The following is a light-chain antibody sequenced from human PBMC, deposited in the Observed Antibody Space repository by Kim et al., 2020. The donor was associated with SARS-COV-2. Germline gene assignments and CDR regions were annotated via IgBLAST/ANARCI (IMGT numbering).Light chain of an antibody. V-gene: IGKV2-30*01. CDR1: LSLVYSDGNIY. CDR3: MQGTHWPFT. CDR2: KVS. J-gene: IGKJ3*01. Sequence: ASISCRSSLSLVYSDGNIYLNWFHQRPGQSPRRLIYKVSNRDSGVPDRFSGSGSGTDFTLQISRVEAEDVGVYYFMQGTHWPFTFGPGTKVDIK.